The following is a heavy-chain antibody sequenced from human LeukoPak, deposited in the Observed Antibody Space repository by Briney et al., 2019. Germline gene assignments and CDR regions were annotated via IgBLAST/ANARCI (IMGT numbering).Heavy chain of an antibody. CDR2: FDPEDGET. D-gene: IGHD6-13*01. CDR1: GGTFGSYS. J-gene: IGHJ4*02. Sequence: ASVKVSCKASGGTFGSYSITWVRQTPGQGLEWMGGFDPEDGETIYAQKFQGRVTMTEDTSTDTAYMELSSLRSEDTAVYYCATGSSWYVVYWGQGTLVTVSS. V-gene: IGHV1-24*01. CDR3: ATGSSWYVVY.